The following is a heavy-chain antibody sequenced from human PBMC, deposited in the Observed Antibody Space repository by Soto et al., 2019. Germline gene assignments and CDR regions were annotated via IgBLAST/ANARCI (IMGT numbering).Heavy chain of an antibody. J-gene: IGHJ4*02. CDR1: GYTFSRHG. D-gene: IGHD3-3*01. CDR2: SGNT. CDR3: ARGADDFSSGYYYEY. V-gene: IGHV1-18*04. Sequence: QVQLVQSGAGVKKPGASVTVSCKASGYTFSRHGISWVRQAPGQGLEWMAWSGNTNYAQKFQGRLTLTTNPSTRTAYMELRSLRSDDTAVYYCARGADDFSSGYYYEYWGQGTLVTVSS.